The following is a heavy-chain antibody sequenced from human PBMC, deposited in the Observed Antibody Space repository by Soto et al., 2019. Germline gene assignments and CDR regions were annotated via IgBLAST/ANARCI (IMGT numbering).Heavy chain of an antibody. CDR2: IWSAGLT. V-gene: IGHV3-53*01. J-gene: IGHJ5*02. CDR3: ARDERAYSFDP. D-gene: IGHD2-21*01. CDR1: GFTVSSKY. Sequence: GGSLRLSCAASGFTVSSKYMNWVRQAPGKGLEWVSIIWSAGLTYYADSVRGRFTISRDISKNSLYLQMNSLRAEDTAVYYCARDERAYSFDPWGQGTLVTVSS.